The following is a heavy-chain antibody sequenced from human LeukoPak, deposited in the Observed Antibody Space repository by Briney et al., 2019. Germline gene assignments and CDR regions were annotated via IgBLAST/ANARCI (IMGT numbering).Heavy chain of an antibody. CDR3: ARASGWYKRGPDNYYYYMDV. Sequence: PGGSLRLSCAASGFTFSNYEMNWVRQTPGKGLEWISYISRSGSTIYYADSVKGRFTISRDNAKNSLYLQMNSLRAEDTAVYYCARASGWYKRGPDNYYYYMDVWGKGTTVTVSS. CDR2: ISRSGSTI. J-gene: IGHJ6*03. V-gene: IGHV3-48*03. CDR1: GFTFSNYE. D-gene: IGHD6-19*01.